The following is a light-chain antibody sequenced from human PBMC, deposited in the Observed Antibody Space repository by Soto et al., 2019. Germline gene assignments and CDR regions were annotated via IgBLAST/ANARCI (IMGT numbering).Light chain of an antibody. Sequence: EVVLTQSPGTLSLSPGERATLSCRASQSVSNNYLAWYQQKPGQSPKLLIFGSSDRATGIPDRFSGSGSGTDFTLTISSLEPEDFLVYYCQQYGSSPPYTFGQGTKLEIK. CDR1: QSVSNNY. CDR3: QQYGSSPPYT. CDR2: GSS. J-gene: IGKJ2*01. V-gene: IGKV3-20*01.